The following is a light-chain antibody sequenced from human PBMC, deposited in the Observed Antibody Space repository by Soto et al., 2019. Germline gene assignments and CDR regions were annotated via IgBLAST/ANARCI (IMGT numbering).Light chain of an antibody. CDR3: AAWDDSLSGRV. CDR1: SSNIGSNY. CDR2: SNN. V-gene: IGLV1-47*02. Sequence: QSVLTQPPSASGTPGQRVTISCSGSSSNIGSNYVYWYQQLPGTAPKLLIYSNNQRPSGVPDRFSGSKSGTSASLAISGLRSDDEADYYCAAWDDSLSGRVFGGGTKVTVL. J-gene: IGLJ2*01.